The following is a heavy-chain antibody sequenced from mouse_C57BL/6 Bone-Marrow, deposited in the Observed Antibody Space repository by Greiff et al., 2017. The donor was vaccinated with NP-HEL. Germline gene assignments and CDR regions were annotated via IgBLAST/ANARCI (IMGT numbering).Heavy chain of an antibody. Sequence: EVKLMESGGDLVKPGGSLKLSCAASGFTFSSYGMSWVRQTPDKRLEWVATISSGGSYTYYPDSVKGRFTISRDNAKNTLYLQMSSLKSEDTAMYYCARHKLGRFAYWGQGTLVTVSA. CDR3: ARHKLGRFAY. V-gene: IGHV5-6*01. J-gene: IGHJ3*01. CDR2: ISSGGSYT. D-gene: IGHD4-1*01. CDR1: GFTFSSYG.